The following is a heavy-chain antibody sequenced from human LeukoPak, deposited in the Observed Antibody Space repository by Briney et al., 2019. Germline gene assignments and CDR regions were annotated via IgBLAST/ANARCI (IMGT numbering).Heavy chain of an antibody. V-gene: IGHV3-30-3*01. CDR3: ARKRGSAALGYYYYGMAV. CDR1: GFSCSSYA. D-gene: IGHD2-15*01. Sequence: PGVSLRLSCAASGFSCSSYAMHRVRQAPGKGLEWVAVISYDGSNKYYADYVRGRFTISRDNSKNTLYLHMNSLRAEDTAVYYRARKRGSAALGYYYYGMAVWGQGTTVTVSS. CDR2: ISYDGSNK. J-gene: IGHJ6*02.